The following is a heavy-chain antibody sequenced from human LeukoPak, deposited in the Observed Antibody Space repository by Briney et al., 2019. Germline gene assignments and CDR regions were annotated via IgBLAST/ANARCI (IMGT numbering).Heavy chain of an antibody. Sequence: SETLSLTCTVSGGSISSGSYYWDWIRQPPGKALEWIGSIFYSGTTYYNPSLRSRVTISVDTSKSQFSLKLSSVTAADTAVYYCARGRYDSSWSRFDYWGQGTLVTVSS. D-gene: IGHD6-13*01. CDR1: GGSISSGSYY. CDR3: ARGRYDSSWSRFDY. J-gene: IGHJ4*02. CDR2: IFYSGTT. V-gene: IGHV4-39*07.